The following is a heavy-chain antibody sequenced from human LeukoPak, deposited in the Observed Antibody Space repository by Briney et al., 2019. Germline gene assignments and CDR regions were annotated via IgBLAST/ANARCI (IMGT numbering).Heavy chain of an antibody. D-gene: IGHD6-6*01. CDR3: ASGSSSSGRFDY. CDR1: GGSISSGGYY. V-gene: IGHV4-31*03. CDR2: IYYSGST. Sequence: SQTLSLTCTVSGGSISSGGYYWSWIRQHPGKGLEWIGYIYYSGSTYYNPSLKRRVTISVDTSKNQFSLKLSSVTAADTAVYYCASGSSSSGRFDYWGQGTLVTVSS. J-gene: IGHJ4*02.